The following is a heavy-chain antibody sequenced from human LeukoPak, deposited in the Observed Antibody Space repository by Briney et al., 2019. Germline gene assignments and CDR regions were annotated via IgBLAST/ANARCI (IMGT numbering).Heavy chain of an antibody. D-gene: IGHD1-1*01. CDR3: ASRTTLGY. Sequence: GGSLRLSCAASGCTFSSYWMSWVRQAPGKGLEWVANIKQDGSEKYYVDSVKGRFTISRDNAKNSLYLQMNSLRAEDTAVYYCASRTTLGYWGQGTLVTVSS. V-gene: IGHV3-7*01. J-gene: IGHJ4*02. CDR1: GCTFSSYW. CDR2: IKQDGSEK.